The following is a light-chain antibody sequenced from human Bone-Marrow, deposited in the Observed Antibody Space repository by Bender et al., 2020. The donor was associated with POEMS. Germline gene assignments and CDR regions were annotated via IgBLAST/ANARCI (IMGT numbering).Light chain of an antibody. Sequence: QSALTQPASVSGSPGQSITISCTGTSSDVGLYDLVSWYQQHPGTVPKLLIYEVTKRPSGVSNRFSGSKSGNTASLTVSGLQTEDEADYFCSSYAGSSTLVFGGGTKLTVL. CDR1: SSDVGLYDL. J-gene: IGLJ3*02. V-gene: IGLV2-23*02. CDR2: EVT. CDR3: SSYAGSSTLV.